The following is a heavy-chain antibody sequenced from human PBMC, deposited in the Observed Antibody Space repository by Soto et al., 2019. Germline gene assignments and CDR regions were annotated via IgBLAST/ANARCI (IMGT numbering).Heavy chain of an antibody. V-gene: IGHV1-46*01. CDR1: GYTFTSYY. CDR3: GGSQLEGHYYYYGMDV. CDR2: INPSSGST. D-gene: IGHD6-13*01. J-gene: IGHJ6*02. Sequence: ASVKVSCKASGYTFTSYYMHWVRQAPGQGLEWMGIINPSSGSTSYAQKFQGRVTMTRDTSTSTAYMELSRLRSDDTAVYYCGGSQLEGHYYYYGMDVWGQGTTVTVSS.